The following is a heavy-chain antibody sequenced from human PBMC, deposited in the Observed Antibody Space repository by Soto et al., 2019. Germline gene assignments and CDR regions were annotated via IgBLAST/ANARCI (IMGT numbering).Heavy chain of an antibody. Sequence: SSETLSLTCSIYIGSFSCYYWVWIRQPPGKGLEWIGEISRSGNTNYSPSLKSRVSISIDTSKKQFSLNLASVSAADTAVYYCARAPKVSGSSQTRPDFWGQGTLVTVSS. CDR1: IGSFSCYY. V-gene: IGHV4-34*01. D-gene: IGHD6-6*01. CDR3: ARAPKVSGSSQTRPDF. J-gene: IGHJ4*02. CDR2: ISRSGNT.